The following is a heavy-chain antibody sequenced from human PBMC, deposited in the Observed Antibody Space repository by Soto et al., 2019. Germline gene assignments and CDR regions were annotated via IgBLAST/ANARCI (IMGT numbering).Heavy chain of an antibody. Sequence: QVQLVESGGGVVQPGRSLRLSCAACGFTFSNYGMHWVGQAPGKGLEWVAVISYHGSDKYYADSVKGRFTISRDNSKNTLYLQMDSLRAEDTAVYYCAKDHLTTTVTTVGYWGQGTLVTASS. J-gene: IGHJ4*02. CDR3: AKDHLTTTVTTVGY. D-gene: IGHD4-17*01. CDR2: ISYHGSDK. CDR1: GFTFSNYG. V-gene: IGHV3-30*18.